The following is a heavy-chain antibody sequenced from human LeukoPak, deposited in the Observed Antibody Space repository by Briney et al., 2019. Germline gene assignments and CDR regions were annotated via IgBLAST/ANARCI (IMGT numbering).Heavy chain of an antibody. CDR2: IIPIFGTA. V-gene: IGHV1-69*05. J-gene: IGHJ5*02. CDR1: GGTFSSYA. CDR3: ARAYCSSTSCHINNWFDP. Sequence: SVKVSCKASGGTFSSYAISWVRQAPGQGLERMGGIIPIFGTANYAQKFQGRVTITTDESTSTAYMELSSLGSEDTAVYYCARAYCSSTSCHINNWFDPWGQGTLVTVSS. D-gene: IGHD2-2*02.